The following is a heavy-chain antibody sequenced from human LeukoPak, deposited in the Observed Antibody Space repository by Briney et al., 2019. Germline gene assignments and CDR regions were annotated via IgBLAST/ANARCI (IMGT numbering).Heavy chain of an antibody. J-gene: IGHJ6*03. D-gene: IGHD3-3*01. CDR1: GYTFTSYD. CDR3: ARGRRATIFWSGCYMDV. V-gene: IGHV1-8*01. Sequence: GASVKVSCKASGYTFTSYDINWVRQATGQGLEWMGWMNPNSGNTGYAQKFQGRVTMTRNTSISTAYMELSSLRSEDTAVYYCARGRRATIFWSGCYMDVWGKGTTVTVSS. CDR2: MNPNSGNT.